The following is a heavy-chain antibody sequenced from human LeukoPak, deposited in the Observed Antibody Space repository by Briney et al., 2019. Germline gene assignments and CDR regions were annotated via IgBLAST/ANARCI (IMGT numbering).Heavy chain of an antibody. D-gene: IGHD3-22*01. CDR3: ARGRYYYDSSGYYVFDY. Sequence: MTSETLSLTCTVSGGSISSYYWSWIRQPAGKGLEWIGRIYTSGSTNYNPSLKSRVTMSVDTSKNQFSLKLSSVTAADTAVYYCARGRYYYDSSGYYVFDYWGQGTLVTVSS. J-gene: IGHJ4*02. CDR2: IYTSGST. V-gene: IGHV4-4*07. CDR1: GGSISSYY.